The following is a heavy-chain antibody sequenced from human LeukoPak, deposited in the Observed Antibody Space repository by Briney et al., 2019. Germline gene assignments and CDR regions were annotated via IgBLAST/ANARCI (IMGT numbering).Heavy chain of an antibody. CDR3: ARDYSSSWFDY. Sequence: GGSLRLSCAASGFTFSTYWMHWVRQAPGKGLVWVSRINGDGSSTTYADSVKGRFTISRDNAKNTLYLQMDSLRAEDTAVYYCARDYSSSWFDYWGQGTLVTVSS. CDR1: GFTFSTYW. D-gene: IGHD6-13*01. J-gene: IGHJ4*02. V-gene: IGHV3-74*01. CDR2: INGDGSST.